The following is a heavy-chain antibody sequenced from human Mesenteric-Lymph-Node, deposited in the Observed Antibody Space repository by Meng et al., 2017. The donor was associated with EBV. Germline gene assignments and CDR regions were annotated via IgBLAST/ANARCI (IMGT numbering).Heavy chain of an antibody. V-gene: IGHV4-61*01. J-gene: IGHJ2*01. CDR2: IYYSGST. Sequence: QVHLRESGPGLVKPSETLSLTCTVSDGSVSSGSYYWSWIRQPPGKGLEWIGYIYYSGSTNYNPSLKSRVTISVDTSKNQFSLKLSSVTAADTAVYYCARGPNYWYFDLWGRGTLVTVSS. CDR3: ARGPNYWYFDL. CDR1: DGSVSSGSYY.